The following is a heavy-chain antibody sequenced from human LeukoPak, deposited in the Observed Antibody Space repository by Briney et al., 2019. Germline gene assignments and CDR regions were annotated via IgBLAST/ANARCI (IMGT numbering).Heavy chain of an antibody. V-gene: IGHV3-23*01. J-gene: IGHJ4*02. CDR2: ISGSGGST. CDR3: AKARGTAVPPFDY. CDR1: RFTFSSYA. Sequence: GGSLRLSCAASRFTFSSYAMSWVRQAPGKGLEWVSGISGSGGSTYYADSVKGRFTISRDNSKNTLYLRMNSLRAEDTAVYYCAKARGTAVPPFDYWGQGTLVTVSS. D-gene: IGHD3-16*01.